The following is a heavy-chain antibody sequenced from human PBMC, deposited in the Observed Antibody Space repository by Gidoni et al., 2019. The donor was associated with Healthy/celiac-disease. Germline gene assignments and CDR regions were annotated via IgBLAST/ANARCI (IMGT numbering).Heavy chain of an antibody. CDR1: GYRFTSYW. D-gene: IGHD2-2*01. V-gene: IGHV5-51*01. CDR2: IYPGDSDT. J-gene: IGHJ3*02. Sequence: EVQLVQSGAEVKKPGESLKISCKGSGYRFTSYWIGWVRQMPGKGLEWMGIIYPGDSDTRYSPSFQGQVTISADKSISTAYLQWSSLKASDTAMYYCASFSPAAYPERDAFDIWGQGTMVTVSS. CDR3: ASFSPAAYPERDAFDI.